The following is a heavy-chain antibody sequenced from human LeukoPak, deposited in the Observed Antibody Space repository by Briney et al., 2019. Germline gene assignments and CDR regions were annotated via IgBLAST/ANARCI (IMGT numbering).Heavy chain of an antibody. CDR2: IYYSGTT. V-gene: IGHV4-31*03. CDR3: ARDISEAFDY. J-gene: IGHJ4*02. Sequence: PSETLSLTCTVSGGAISSGGYYWSWIRQHPGKGLEWIGYIYYSGTTYYNPSLKSRVTISVDTSKNQFSLKLSSVTAADTAVYYCARDISEAFDYWGQGTLVTISS. CDR1: GGAISSGGYY.